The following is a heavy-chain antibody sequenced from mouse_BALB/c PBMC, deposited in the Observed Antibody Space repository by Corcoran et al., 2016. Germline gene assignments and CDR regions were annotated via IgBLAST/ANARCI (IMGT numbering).Heavy chain of an antibody. Sequence: QVTLKESGHGILQPSQTLSLTCSFSGFSLSTSGMGVGWIRQPSGKGLEWLAHIWWDDDKRYNPALKSRLTISTDTSSNQVFLKIASVDTADTATYYCARDRYDAAMDYWGQGTSVTVSS. D-gene: IGHD2-14*01. CDR3: ARDRYDAAMDY. J-gene: IGHJ4*01. CDR1: GFSLSTSGMG. CDR2: IWWDDDK. V-gene: IGHV8-8*01.